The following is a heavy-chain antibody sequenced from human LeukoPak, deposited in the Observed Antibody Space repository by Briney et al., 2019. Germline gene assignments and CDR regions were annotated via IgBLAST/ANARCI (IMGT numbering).Heavy chain of an antibody. V-gene: IGHV3-21*04. CDR2: ISSSSRII. D-gene: IGHD2-15*01. Sequence: GGSLRLSCATSGFTFSSNRMNWVRQAPGKGLEWVASISSSSRIIYYRDSVKGRFTISRDDAKNSLYLQMNSLRGGDTAMYYCSRGGPPGDWGQGTLVTVSS. CDR1: GFTFSSNR. CDR3: SRGGPPGD. J-gene: IGHJ4*02.